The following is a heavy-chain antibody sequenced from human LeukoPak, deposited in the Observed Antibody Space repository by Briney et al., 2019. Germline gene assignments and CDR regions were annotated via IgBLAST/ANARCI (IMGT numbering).Heavy chain of an antibody. V-gene: IGHV4-31*03. CDR3: ARVPYYYDSSGYGPDFDY. CDR2: IYYSGST. Sequence: SETLSLTCTVSGGSISSGGYYWSWIRQHPGKGLEWIGYIYYSGSTYYNPSLKSRVTISVHTSKNQFSLKLSSVTAADTAVYYCARVPYYYDSSGYGPDFDYWGQGTLVTVSS. CDR1: GGSISSGGYY. J-gene: IGHJ4*02. D-gene: IGHD3-22*01.